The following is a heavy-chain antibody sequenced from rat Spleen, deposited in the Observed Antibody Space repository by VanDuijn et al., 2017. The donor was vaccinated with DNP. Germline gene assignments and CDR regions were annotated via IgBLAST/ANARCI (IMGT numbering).Heavy chain of an antibody. V-gene: IGHV5-22*01. Sequence: EVQLVESGGGLVQPGRSLKLSCAASGFTFNDYYMAWVRQAPQKGLEWVASISYEGSITYYGDSVKGRFTVSRDNAKSTLYLQMDSLRSEDTATYYCASRRDGFAYWGQGTLVTVSS. J-gene: IGHJ3*01. CDR1: GFTFNDYY. CDR2: ISYEGSIT. CDR3: ASRRDGFAY. D-gene: IGHD1-4*01.